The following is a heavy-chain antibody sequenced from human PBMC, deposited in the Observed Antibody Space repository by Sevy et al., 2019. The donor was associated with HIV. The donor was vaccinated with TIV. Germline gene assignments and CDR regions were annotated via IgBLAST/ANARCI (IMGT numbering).Heavy chain of an antibody. CDR2: IYYNGTT. CDR1: GGSFSSYY. D-gene: IGHD1-20*01. V-gene: IGHV4-59*01. CDR3: ARGKVLFDY. J-gene: IGHJ4*02. Sequence: SETLSLTCTVSGGSFSSYYWSWIRQSPGKGLEWIGYIYYNGTTNSSPSLRRRVTISPHTSKSQFSLKLKSVTAADTPVYYCARGKVLFDYSGQGTLVTVSS.